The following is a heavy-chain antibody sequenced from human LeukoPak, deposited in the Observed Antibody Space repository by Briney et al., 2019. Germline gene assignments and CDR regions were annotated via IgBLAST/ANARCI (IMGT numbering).Heavy chain of an antibody. CDR1: GYTFTGYY. V-gene: IGHV1-2*02. CDR3: ARVPSSAQWLRFDY. J-gene: IGHJ4*02. Sequence: ASVKVSCKASGYTFTGYYMHWVRQAPGQGLEWMGSINPNSGGTNYAQKFQGRVTMTRDTSISTAYVELSRLRSDDTAVYYCARVPSSAQWLRFDYWGQGTLVTVSS. CDR2: INPNSGGT. D-gene: IGHD5-12*01.